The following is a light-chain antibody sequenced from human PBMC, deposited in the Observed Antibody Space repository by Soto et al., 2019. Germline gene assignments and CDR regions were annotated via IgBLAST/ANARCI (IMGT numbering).Light chain of an antibody. J-gene: IGKJ4*01. Sequence: DVQMTQSPSSLSAFVGDRVTITCRASQGIAPYLAWFQQKPGKVPKLLIYATSTLQSGVPSRFSGSVSGTDFTLTINILQPEDVGTYYCQKYNSAPLTFGGGTKVQLK. CDR3: QKYNSAPLT. CDR2: ATS. CDR1: QGIAPY. V-gene: IGKV1-27*01.